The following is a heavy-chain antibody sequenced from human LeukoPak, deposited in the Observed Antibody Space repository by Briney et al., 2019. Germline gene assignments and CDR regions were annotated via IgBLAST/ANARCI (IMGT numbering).Heavy chain of an antibody. D-gene: IGHD3-22*01. CDR2: IYYSGST. Sequence: SETLSLTCAVYGGSFSGYYWSWIRQPPGKGLEWIGYIYYSGSTYYNPSLKSRVTMSVDTSKNQFSLKLSSVTAADTAVYYCARVEYYYDSSGYRAQVFDYWGQGTLVTVSS. CDR1: GGSFSGYY. CDR3: ARVEYYYDSSGYRAQVFDY. J-gene: IGHJ4*02. V-gene: IGHV4-34*09.